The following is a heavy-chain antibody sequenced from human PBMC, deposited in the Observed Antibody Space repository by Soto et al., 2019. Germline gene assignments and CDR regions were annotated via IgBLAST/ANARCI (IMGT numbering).Heavy chain of an antibody. J-gene: IGHJ6*03. D-gene: IGHD2-8*02. Sequence: GASVKVSCKASGYTFTSYAMHWVRQAPGQRLEWMGWINAGNGNTKYSQKLQGRVTITRDTSASTAYMELSSLRSEDTAVYYCARDSPGRYYYYYMDVWGKGTTVTVSS. CDR2: INAGNGNT. CDR1: GYTFTSYA. CDR3: ARDSPGRYYYYYMDV. V-gene: IGHV1-3*01.